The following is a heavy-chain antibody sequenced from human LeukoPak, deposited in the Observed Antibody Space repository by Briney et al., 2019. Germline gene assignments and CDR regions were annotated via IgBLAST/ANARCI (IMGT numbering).Heavy chain of an antibody. CDR3: ATVRWGSGWFSGRYFDY. J-gene: IGHJ4*02. V-gene: IGHV4-39*07. CDR2: IYYSGST. D-gene: IGHD6-19*01. Sequence: SETLSLTCTVSGGSISSSSYYWGWIRQPPGKGLEWIGIIYYSGSTYYNPSLKSRVTISVDTSENQFSLKLSSVTAADTAVYYCATVRWGSGWFSGRYFDYWGQGTLVTVSA. CDR1: GGSISSSSYY.